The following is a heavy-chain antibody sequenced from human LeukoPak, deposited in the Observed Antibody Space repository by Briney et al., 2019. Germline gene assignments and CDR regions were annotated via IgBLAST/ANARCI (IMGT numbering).Heavy chain of an antibody. CDR3: VKGPRRYITVAHTIEN. J-gene: IGHJ4*02. CDR2: ISSRGDNT. Sequence: GGSLRLSCAASGFTFSYYAMSWVRQAPGRGLEWVSTISSRGDNTYDADSVKGRFTISRDNSKNSLYLQMNSLRAEDTAVYYCVKGPRRYITVAHTIENWGQGTLVPVSS. D-gene: IGHD3-16*01. V-gene: IGHV3-23*01. CDR1: GFTFSYYA.